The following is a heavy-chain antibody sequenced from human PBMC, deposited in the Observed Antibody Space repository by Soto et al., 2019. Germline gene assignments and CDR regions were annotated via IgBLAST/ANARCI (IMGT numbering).Heavy chain of an antibody. CDR1: GGSISSGGYS. CDR3: ARGGRDRARSGMDV. CDR2: IYHSGST. D-gene: IGHD6-6*01. Sequence: SETLSLTCAVSGGSISSGGYSWSWIRQPPWKGLEWIGYIYHSGSTYYNPSLKSRVTISVDRSKNQFSLKLSSVTAADTAVYYCARGGRDRARSGMDVWGQGXTVTVYS. V-gene: IGHV4-30-2*01. J-gene: IGHJ6*02.